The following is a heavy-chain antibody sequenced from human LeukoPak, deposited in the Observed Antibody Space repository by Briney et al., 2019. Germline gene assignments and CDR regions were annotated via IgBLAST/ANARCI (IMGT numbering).Heavy chain of an antibody. Sequence: GGSLRLSCAASGFTFSSYWMHWVRQAPGKGLVWVSRINSDGSSTSYADSVKGRFTISRDNAKNTLYLQMNSLRAEDTAVYYCARASSPIYYGSGRRTFYYYYYGMDVWGQGTTVTVSS. CDR3: ARASSPIYYGSGRRTFYYYYYGMDV. V-gene: IGHV3-74*01. J-gene: IGHJ6*02. CDR2: INSDGSST. D-gene: IGHD3-10*01. CDR1: GFTFSSYW.